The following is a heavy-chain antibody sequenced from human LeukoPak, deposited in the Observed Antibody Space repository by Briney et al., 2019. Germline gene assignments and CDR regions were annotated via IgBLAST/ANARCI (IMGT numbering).Heavy chain of an antibody. D-gene: IGHD3-22*01. CDR1: GGSISSGGYY. CDR3: ARRGLTYYYDSSGLHSWFDP. CDR2: IYYSGST. Sequence: SETLSLTCTVSGGSISSGGYYWGWIRQPPGQGLEWIGSIYYSGSTYYNPSLKSRVTISVDTSKNQFSLKLSSVTAADTAVYYCARRGLTYYYDSSGLHSWFDPWGQGTLVTVSS. V-gene: IGHV4-39*01. J-gene: IGHJ5*02.